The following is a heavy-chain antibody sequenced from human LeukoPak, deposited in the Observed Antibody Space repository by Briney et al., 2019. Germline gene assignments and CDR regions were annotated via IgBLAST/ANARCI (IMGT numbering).Heavy chain of an antibody. CDR1: GFTFSSYA. CDR2: ISYDGSNK. J-gene: IGHJ3*02. Sequence: GGSLRLSCAASGFTFSSYAMHWVRQAPGKGLEWVAVISYDGSNKYYADSVKGRFTISRDNSKNTLYLQMNSLRAEDTAVYYCARGLQETLAWLKALSAFDIWGQGTMVTVSS. CDR3: ARGLQETLAWLKALSAFDI. V-gene: IGHV3-30*04. D-gene: IGHD5-24*01.